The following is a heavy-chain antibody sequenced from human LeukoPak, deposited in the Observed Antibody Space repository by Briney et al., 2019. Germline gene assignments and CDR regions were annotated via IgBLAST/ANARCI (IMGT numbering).Heavy chain of an antibody. J-gene: IGHJ4*02. CDR3: ARGPGSYSTKFSDY. D-gene: IGHD1-26*01. CDR1: GVSISSSNSY. V-gene: IGHV4-39*07. CDR2: IYYSGST. Sequence: SETLSLTCTVSGVSISSSNSYWGWIRQPPGKGLEWIGSIYYSGSTYYNPSLKSRVTISVDTSKNQFSLKLSSVTAADTAVYYCARGPGSYSTKFSDYWGQGTLVTVSS.